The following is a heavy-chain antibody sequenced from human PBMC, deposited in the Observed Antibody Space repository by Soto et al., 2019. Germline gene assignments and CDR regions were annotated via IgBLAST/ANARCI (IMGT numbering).Heavy chain of an antibody. CDR1: GGSFSGYY. V-gene: IGHV4-34*01. J-gene: IGHJ4*02. D-gene: IGHD3-10*01. CDR2: INHSGST. Sequence: SETLSLTCAVYGGSFSGYYWSWIRQPPGKGLEWIGEINHSGSTNYNPSLKSRVTISVDTSKNQFSLKLSAVTAADTAVYYCASPSGSYYNGLDYWGQGTLVTVSS. CDR3: ASPSGSYYNGLDY.